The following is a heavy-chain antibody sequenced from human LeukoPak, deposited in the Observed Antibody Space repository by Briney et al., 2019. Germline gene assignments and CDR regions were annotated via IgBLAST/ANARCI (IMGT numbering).Heavy chain of an antibody. CDR3: ARDADYFDSSGYYSQIDY. Sequence: GGSLRLSCAASGFIFSSYAMHWVRQAPGKGLEWVAVTSHDGSDKNYADSVKGRFTISRDNSKSTLYLQMNSLKVEDTAVYYCARDADYFDSSGYYSQIDYWGQGTLVTVSS. V-gene: IGHV3-30*04. CDR1: GFIFSSYA. J-gene: IGHJ4*02. D-gene: IGHD3-22*01. CDR2: TSHDGSDK.